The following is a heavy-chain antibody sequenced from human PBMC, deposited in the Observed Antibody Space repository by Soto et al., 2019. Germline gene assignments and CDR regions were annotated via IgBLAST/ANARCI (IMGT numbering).Heavy chain of an antibody. V-gene: IGHV1-18*01. Sequence: ASVKVSCKASGYTFTSYGISWVRQAPGQGLEWMGWISAYNGNTNYAQKLQGRVTMTTDTSTSTAYMELRSLRSDDTAVYYCARYDRGYDILTGYYLDYYGMDVWGQGTTVTV. CDR2: ISAYNGNT. D-gene: IGHD3-9*01. CDR3: ARYDRGYDILTGYYLDYYGMDV. CDR1: GYTFTSYG. J-gene: IGHJ6*02.